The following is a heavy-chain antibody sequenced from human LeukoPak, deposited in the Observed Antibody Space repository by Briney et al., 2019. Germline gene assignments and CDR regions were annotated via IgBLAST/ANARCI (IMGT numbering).Heavy chain of an antibody. J-gene: IGHJ4*02. V-gene: IGHV7-4-1*02. Sequence: ASVTVSCKASGYTFTTYGMNWVRQASGQGLEWMGWINPSTGNPTYAQGFTGRFVFSLDTSVSTAYLQISSLKAEDTATYYCAPSGTYYFNYWGQGTQVTVSS. CDR1: GYTFTTYG. CDR3: APSGTYYFNY. CDR2: INPSTGNP. D-gene: IGHD1-26*01.